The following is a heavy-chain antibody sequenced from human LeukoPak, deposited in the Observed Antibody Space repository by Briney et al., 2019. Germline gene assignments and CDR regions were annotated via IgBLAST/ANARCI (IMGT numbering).Heavy chain of an antibody. D-gene: IGHD3-10*01. CDR1: GGSVTSGGFC. J-gene: IGHJ5*02. CDR3: ARHSGSGSLSRPFDP. CDR2: IYY. V-gene: IGHV4-39*01. Sequence: SETLSLTCSVSGGSVTSGGFCWGWLRQPPGKGPEWIATIYYYNPSLQSRVTISIDTSKNQFSLRLTSVTATDTAVYHCARHSGSGSLSRPFDPWGQGTLVTVSS.